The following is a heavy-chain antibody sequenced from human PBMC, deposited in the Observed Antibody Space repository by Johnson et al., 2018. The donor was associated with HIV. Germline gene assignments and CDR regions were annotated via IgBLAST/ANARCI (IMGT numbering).Heavy chain of an antibody. CDR2: ISYDGSTK. CDR1: GFTFSTYA. Sequence: VQLVESGGGVVQPGRSLRLSCAASGFTFSTYAIHWVRQAPGKGLEWVAIISYDGSTKYYEDSVKGRFTISRDNSKNSLYLQMNTLRAEDTAVYYCARDQRGGYSYGDAFDCWGQGTVVSVST. J-gene: IGHJ3*01. CDR3: ARDQRGGYSYGDAFDC. D-gene: IGHD5-18*01. V-gene: IGHV3-30-3*01.